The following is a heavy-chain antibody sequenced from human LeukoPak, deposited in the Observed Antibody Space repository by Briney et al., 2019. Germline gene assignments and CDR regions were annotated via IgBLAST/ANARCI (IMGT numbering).Heavy chain of an antibody. V-gene: IGHV4-59*08. Sequence: SETLSLTCTVSGGSISSYYWSWIRQPPGKGLEWIGYIYYSGGTNYNPSLKSRVTISVDTSKKQFSLRLSSVTTADTAVYYCARRGGDSSGNFDYWGQGTLVTVSS. D-gene: IGHD3-22*01. CDR1: GGSISSYY. J-gene: IGHJ4*02. CDR3: ARRGGDSSGNFDY. CDR2: IYYSGGT.